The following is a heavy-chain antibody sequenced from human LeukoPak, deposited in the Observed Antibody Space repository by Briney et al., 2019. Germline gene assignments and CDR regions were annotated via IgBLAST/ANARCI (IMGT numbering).Heavy chain of an antibody. Sequence: GGSLRLSCAASGFTFSDYAMGWVRQAPGEGLEWVSDISGGEISTYYADSVRGRFTISRDNSRNTLSLQKNSLGAQDTAVYYCAKLGTYDSRGYYFLFDSWGRGTRVTVSS. V-gene: IGHV3-23*01. CDR1: GFTFSDYA. CDR2: ISGGEIST. CDR3: AKLGTYDSRGYYFLFDS. J-gene: IGHJ4*02. D-gene: IGHD3-22*01.